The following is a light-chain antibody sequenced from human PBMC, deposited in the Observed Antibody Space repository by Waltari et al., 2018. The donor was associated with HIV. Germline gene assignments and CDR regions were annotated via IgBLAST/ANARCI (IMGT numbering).Light chain of an antibody. V-gene: IGKV1-39*01. J-gene: IGKJ1*01. Sequence: DIQMTQSPFSLSASVGDRVTITCRASQSISSYLNWYQQTPGKAPKLLIYAASSLQSGVPSRFSGSGSGTDFTLTISSLHPEDFATYYCQQSYSTPRLTFGQGTKVEIK. CDR2: AAS. CDR1: QSISSY. CDR3: QQSYSTPRLT.